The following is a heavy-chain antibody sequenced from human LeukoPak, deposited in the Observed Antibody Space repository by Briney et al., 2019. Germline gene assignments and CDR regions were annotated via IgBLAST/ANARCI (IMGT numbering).Heavy chain of an antibody. V-gene: IGHV1-3*01. CDR1: GYTFTSYA. J-gene: IGHJ5*02. CDR2: INAGNGNT. CDR3: ARGSPPYSSGSVGFDP. D-gene: IGHD6-19*01. Sequence: ASVKVSCKASGYTFTSYAMHWVRQAPGQRHEWMGWINAGNGNTKYSQKFQGRVTITRDTSASTAYMELSSLRSEDTAVYYCARGSPPYSSGSVGFDPWGQGTLVTVSS.